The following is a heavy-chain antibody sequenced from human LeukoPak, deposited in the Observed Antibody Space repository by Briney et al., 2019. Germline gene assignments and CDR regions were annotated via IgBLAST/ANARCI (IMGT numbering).Heavy chain of an antibody. Sequence: GGSLRLSCAASGFTVSDNYMSWVRQAPGKGLEWVSVMYSGGDTYYANSVKGRFTFSRDISKNTLYLQMNDLRTEDMAMYYCARAAPQVPAAGVLASWGQGTLVIVSS. CDR3: ARAAPQVPAAGVLAS. J-gene: IGHJ5*02. V-gene: IGHV3-53*01. CDR1: GFTVSDNY. D-gene: IGHD6-13*01. CDR2: MYSGGDT.